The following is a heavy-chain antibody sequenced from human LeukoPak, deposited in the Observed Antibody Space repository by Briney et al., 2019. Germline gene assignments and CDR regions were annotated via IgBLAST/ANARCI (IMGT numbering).Heavy chain of an antibody. V-gene: IGHV1-46*01. D-gene: IGHD4-17*01. Sequence: ASVKVSCKASGYTFTTYYMHWVRQAPGQGLEWMGIINPSGGSTRYTQKFQGRVTMTMDTSTSTVYMELSSLRSEDTAVYYCARDSFMTTVTPSSMDVWGQGTTVTVSS. CDR2: INPSGGST. CDR3: ARDSFMTTVTPSSMDV. CDR1: GYTFTTYY. J-gene: IGHJ6*02.